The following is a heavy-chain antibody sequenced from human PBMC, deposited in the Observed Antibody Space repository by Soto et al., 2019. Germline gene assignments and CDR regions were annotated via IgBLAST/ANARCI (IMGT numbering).Heavy chain of an antibody. CDR1: GGSISSYY. D-gene: IGHD3-22*01. Sequence: PSETLSLTCTVSGGSISSYYWSWIRQPPGKGLEWIGYIYYSGSTNYNPSLKSRVTISVDTSKNQFSLKLSSVTAADTAVYYCARGNYDSSGYYVLGWFDPWGQGTLVTVSS. J-gene: IGHJ5*02. CDR3: ARGNYDSSGYYVLGWFDP. CDR2: IYYSGST. V-gene: IGHV4-59*01.